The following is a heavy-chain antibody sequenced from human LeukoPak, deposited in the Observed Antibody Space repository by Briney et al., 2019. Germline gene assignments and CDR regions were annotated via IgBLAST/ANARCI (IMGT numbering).Heavy chain of an antibody. J-gene: IGHJ4*02. CDR2: ISRGGSL. D-gene: IGHD4-11*01. V-gene: IGHV4-4*02. Sequence: SGTLSLTCTVSGGSISSNDWWTWVRQPPGKGLEWIGEISRGGSLNYKPSLKSRVTISLDNSENQLSLTLNSVTAADTAVYYCATQTTYGNPLWGQGTLVTVSS. CDR1: GGSISSNDW. CDR3: ATQTTYGNPL.